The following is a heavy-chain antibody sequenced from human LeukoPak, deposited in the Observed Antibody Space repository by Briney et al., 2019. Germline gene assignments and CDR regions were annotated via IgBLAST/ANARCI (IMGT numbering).Heavy chain of an antibody. J-gene: IGHJ5*02. V-gene: IGHV1-2*02. CDR3: ARDVVGIVGAPRFDP. CDR1: GGTFSSYA. D-gene: IGHD1-26*01. Sequence: ASVKVSCKASGGTFSSYAISWVRQAPGQGLEWMGWINPNSGGTNYAQKFQGRVTMTRDTSISTAYMELSRLRSDDTAVYYCARDVVGIVGAPRFDPWGQGTLVTVSS. CDR2: INPNSGGT.